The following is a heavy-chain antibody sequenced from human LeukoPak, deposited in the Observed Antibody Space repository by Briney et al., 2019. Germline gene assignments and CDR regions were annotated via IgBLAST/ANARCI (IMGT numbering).Heavy chain of an antibody. J-gene: IGHJ4*02. CDR2: INYSGST. CDR1: GGSINTYF. D-gene: IGHD1-14*01. Sequence: PSETLSLTCTVSGGSINTYFWAWIRQPPGKGLEWIGYINYSGSTNSNPSLKSRLAMSVDTSKNQFSVKLSSVTAADTAIYYCARQRSPGYFDYWGQGTLVTVSS. V-gene: IGHV4-59*08. CDR3: ARQRSPGYFDY.